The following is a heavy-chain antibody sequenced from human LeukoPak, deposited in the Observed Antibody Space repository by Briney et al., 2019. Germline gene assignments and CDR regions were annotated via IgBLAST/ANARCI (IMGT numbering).Heavy chain of an antibody. J-gene: IGHJ4*02. CDR2: ISGSGGST. CDR3: ARGGVDYYGSGTYYLMYYFDY. D-gene: IGHD3-10*01. Sequence: GGSLRLSCAASGFTFSNYALSWVRQAPGKGLDWVSDISGSGGSTYYADSVKGRFTISRDDPHNTLYLQMNSLRAEDTAVYFCARGGVDYYGSGTYYLMYYFDYWGQGALVTVSS. CDR1: GFTFSNYA. V-gene: IGHV3-23*01.